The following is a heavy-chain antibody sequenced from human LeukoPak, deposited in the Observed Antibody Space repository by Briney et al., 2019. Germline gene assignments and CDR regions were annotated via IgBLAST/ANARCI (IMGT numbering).Heavy chain of an antibody. CDR3: ARWGGRDGYNSSGFDY. CDR2: INSDGSGI. Sequence: GGSLRLSCAASGFTFSSYWMHWVRQAPGKGLVWVSRINSDGSGITYADSVKGRFTISRDNAKNSLYLQMNSLTAEDTAVYYCARWGGRDGYNSSGFDYWGQGTLVTVSS. CDR1: GFTFSSYW. V-gene: IGHV3-74*01. D-gene: IGHD5-24*01. J-gene: IGHJ4*02.